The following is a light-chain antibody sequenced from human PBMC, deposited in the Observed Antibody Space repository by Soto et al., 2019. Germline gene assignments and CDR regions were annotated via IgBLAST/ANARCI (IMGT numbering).Light chain of an antibody. V-gene: IGKV1-5*01. CDR1: QSVSDW. CDR3: HQYNSYTWT. CDR2: DTS. Sequence: IQMTQSPSTLSASVGDIVTITFRASQSVSDWLAWYQQKPGNPPKLLIYDTSRLESAVPSRFSASGSGAEFTLTISGLQPDDFATYYCHQYNSYTWTFGQGTKVDIK. J-gene: IGKJ1*01.